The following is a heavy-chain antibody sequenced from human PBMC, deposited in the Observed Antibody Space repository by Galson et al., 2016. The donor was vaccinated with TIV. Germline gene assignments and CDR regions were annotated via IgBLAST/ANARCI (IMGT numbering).Heavy chain of an antibody. D-gene: IGHD3-22*01. CDR3: TKVHSSGFSYYYGLDV. CDR1: GFTFSIFA. CDR2: ISGGGGST. V-gene: IGHV3-23*01. Sequence: SLRLSCAASGFTFSIFAMTWVRQAPGMGLEWVSAISGGGGSTYYADSVKGRFTISRDNSKNTLFLQMNSLRAEDTAVYYCTKVHSSGFSYYYGLDVWGQGTTVTVSS. J-gene: IGHJ6*02.